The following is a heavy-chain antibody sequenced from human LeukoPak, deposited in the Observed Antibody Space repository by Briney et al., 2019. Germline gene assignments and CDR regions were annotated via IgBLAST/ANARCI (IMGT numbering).Heavy chain of an antibody. CDR2: ISSDGSSA. V-gene: IGHV3-74*01. CDR1: GFTFSSYW. Sequence: GGSLRLSCEASGFTFSSYWMHWVRQAPGKGLVWVSRISSDGSSATYADSVKGRLTISRDNAKNTLYLQMNSLRAEDTAVYYCASRYYVDFWGQGTLVTVSS. D-gene: IGHD3-10*01. CDR3: ASRYYVDF. J-gene: IGHJ4*02.